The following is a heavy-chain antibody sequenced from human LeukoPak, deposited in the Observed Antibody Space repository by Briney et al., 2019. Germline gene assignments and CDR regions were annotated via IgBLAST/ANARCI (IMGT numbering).Heavy chain of an antibody. CDR1: GGSISSSSYY. Sequence: SETLSLTCTVSGGSISSSSYYWGWIRQPPGKGLEWIGRIYTSGSTNYNPSLKSRVTISVDTSKNQFSLKLSSVTAADTAVYYCARGFLEWLAYDYWGQGTLVTVSS. D-gene: IGHD3-3*01. V-gene: IGHV4-39*07. CDR2: IYTSGST. J-gene: IGHJ4*02. CDR3: ARGFLEWLAYDY.